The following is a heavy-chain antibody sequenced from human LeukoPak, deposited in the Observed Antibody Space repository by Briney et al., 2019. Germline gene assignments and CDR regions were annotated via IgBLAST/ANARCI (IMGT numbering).Heavy chain of an antibody. CDR1: GFTFSSYS. CDR2: ISSSSSYI. J-gene: IGHJ4*02. Sequence: GGSLRLSCAASGFTFSSYSRNWVRQAPGKGLEWVSSISSSSSYIYYADSVKGRFTISRDNAKSSLYLQMNSLRAEDTAVYYCARDRGSSAGNLDYWGQGTLVTVSS. D-gene: IGHD6-6*01. CDR3: ARDRGSSAGNLDY. V-gene: IGHV3-21*01.